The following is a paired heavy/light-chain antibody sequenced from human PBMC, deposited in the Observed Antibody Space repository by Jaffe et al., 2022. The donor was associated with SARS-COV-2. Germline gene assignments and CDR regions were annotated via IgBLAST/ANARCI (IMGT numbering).Heavy chain of an antibody. D-gene: IGHD3-22*01. Sequence: EVQLVESGGSLIQPGGSLRLSCAASGFTFSSYWMHWVRQAPGKGLLWVSRVNTDGRSTSYADSVKGRFTISRDNAKNTLYLQMNSLSVEDTAVYYCATMTIRPARAFDIWGQGTVVTVSS. CDR3: ATMTIRPARAFDI. CDR1: GFTFSSYW. J-gene: IGHJ3*02. CDR2: VNTDGRST. V-gene: IGHV3-74*01.
Light chain of an antibody. CDR3: QQYNDWPPYT. Sequence: EVVMTQSPATLSVSPGERATLSCRASQSVSSNLAWYQQKPGQAPRLLIYGASIRATGIPARFSGSGSGTEFTLTISSLQSEDFAVYYCQQYNDWPPYTFGQGTKLEIK. J-gene: IGKJ2*01. CDR1: QSVSSN. V-gene: IGKV3D-15*01. CDR2: GAS.